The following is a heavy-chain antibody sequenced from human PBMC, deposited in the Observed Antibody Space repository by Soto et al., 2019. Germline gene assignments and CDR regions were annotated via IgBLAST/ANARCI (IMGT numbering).Heavy chain of an antibody. CDR2: ISYDGSNK. CDR3: AKEGY. Sequence: QVQLVESGGGMVQPGRSLRLSCAASGFTFSSYGMHWVRQAPGKGLEWVAVISYDGSNKYYADSVKGRFTISRDNSKNTLYLQMNSLRAEDTAVYYCAKEGYWGQGTLVTVSS. V-gene: IGHV3-30*18. CDR1: GFTFSSYG. J-gene: IGHJ4*02.